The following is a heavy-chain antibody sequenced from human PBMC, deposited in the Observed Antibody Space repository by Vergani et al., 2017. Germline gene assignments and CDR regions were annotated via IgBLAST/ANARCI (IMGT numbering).Heavy chain of an antibody. J-gene: IGHJ4*02. V-gene: IGHV1-8*02. CDR1: GYTFTSYG. CDR2: MNPNSGNT. Sequence: QVQLVQSGAEVKKPGASVKVSCKASGYTFTSYGISWVRQAPGQGLEWMGWMNPNSGNTGYAQKFQGRVTMTRNTSISTAYMELSSLRSEDTAVYYCARVAGYSGYDLGFDYWGQGTLVTVSS. D-gene: IGHD5-12*01. CDR3: ARVAGYSGYDLGFDY.